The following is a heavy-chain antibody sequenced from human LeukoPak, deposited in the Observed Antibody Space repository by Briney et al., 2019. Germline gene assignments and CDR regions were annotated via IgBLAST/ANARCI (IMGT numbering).Heavy chain of an antibody. CDR2: IIPIFGTA. D-gene: IGHD5-24*01. CDR1: GGTFSSYA. CDR3: ARGDGYNHPTEAFDI. J-gene: IGHJ3*02. Sequence: GASVKVSCKASGGTFSSYAISWVRQAPGQGLEWMGGIIPIFGTANYAQKFQGRVTITTDESTSTAYMELSSLRSEDTAVYYCARGDGYNHPTEAFDIWGQGTMVTVSS. V-gene: IGHV1-69*05.